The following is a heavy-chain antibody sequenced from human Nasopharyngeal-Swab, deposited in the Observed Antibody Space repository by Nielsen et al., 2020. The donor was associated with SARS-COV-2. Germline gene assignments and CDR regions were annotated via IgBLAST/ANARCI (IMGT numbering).Heavy chain of an antibody. CDR3: ARDSDYGGNELMN. V-gene: IGHV3-21*01. D-gene: IGHD4-23*01. J-gene: IGHJ4*02. Sequence: VRQAPGKGLEWVSYISSSSNYIYYADSVKGRFSISRDNAKNSLYLQMNSLRAEDTAVYYCARDSDYGGNELMNWGQGTLVTVSS. CDR2: ISSSSNYI.